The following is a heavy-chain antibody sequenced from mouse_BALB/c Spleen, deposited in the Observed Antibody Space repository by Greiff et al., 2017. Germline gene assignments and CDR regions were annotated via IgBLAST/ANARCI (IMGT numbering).Heavy chain of an antibody. Sequence: EVQLVESGGDLVKPGGSLKLSCAASGFTFSSYGMSWVRQTPDKRLEWVATISSGGSYTYYPDSVKGRFTISRDNAKNTLYLQMSSLKSEDTAMYYCARFYYGYLYAMDYWGQGTSVTVSS. CDR3: ARFYYGYLYAMDY. D-gene: IGHD2-2*01. J-gene: IGHJ4*01. CDR2: ISSGGSYT. V-gene: IGHV5-6*01. CDR1: GFTFSSYG.